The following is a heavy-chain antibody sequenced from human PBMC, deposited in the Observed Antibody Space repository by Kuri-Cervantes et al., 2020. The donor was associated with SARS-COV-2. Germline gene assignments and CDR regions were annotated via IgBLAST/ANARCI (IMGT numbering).Heavy chain of an antibody. Sequence: SVKVSCKASGGTFSTYTISWLRQAPGQGPEWMGRIIPILILPTCAQKFQGRVTITADTSTNTAYMELRSLRSDDTAVYYCARDHQRDVLRYFDWLGYYYYGMDVWGQGTMVTVSS. CDR2: IIPILILP. CDR3: ARDHQRDVLRYFDWLGYYYYGMDV. D-gene: IGHD3-9*01. J-gene: IGHJ6*02. CDR1: GGTFSTYT. V-gene: IGHV1-69*04.